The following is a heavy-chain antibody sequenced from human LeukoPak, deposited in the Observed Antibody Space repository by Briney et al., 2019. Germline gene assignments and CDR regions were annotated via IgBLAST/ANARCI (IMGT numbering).Heavy chain of an antibody. J-gene: IGHJ4*02. D-gene: IGHD6-19*01. V-gene: IGHV3-23*01. CDR2: ISGSGGST. CDR1: GFTFSSYA. CDR3: AKVVRGWPGDY. Sequence: PGGSLRLSCAASGFTFSSYAMSWVRQAPGQGLEWVSAISGSGGSTYYADSVKGRVTISRDHSKSTLYLQLNSLRAEDTAVYYCAKVVRGWPGDYWGQGTLVTVSS.